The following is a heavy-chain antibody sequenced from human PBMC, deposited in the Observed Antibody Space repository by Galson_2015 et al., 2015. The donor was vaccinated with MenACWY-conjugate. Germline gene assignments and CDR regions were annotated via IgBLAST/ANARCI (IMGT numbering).Heavy chain of an antibody. V-gene: IGHV1-46*01. CDR3: VRSPLNWNDPWPFDY. J-gene: IGHJ4*02. CDR2: IDPLRGTV. D-gene: IGHD1-1*01. CDR1: GYTFTNYY. Sequence: SVKLSCTASGYTFTNYYINWVRQAPGKGLEWVGVIDPLRGTVKFPQTFQGRVTMTRDMSTSTVFMELSSLRSDDTALHYCVRSPLNWNDPWPFDYWGQGTLVTVSS.